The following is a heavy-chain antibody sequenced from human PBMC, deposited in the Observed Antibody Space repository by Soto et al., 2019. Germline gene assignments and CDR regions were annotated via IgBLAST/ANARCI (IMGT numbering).Heavy chain of an antibody. J-gene: IGHJ6*02. CDR3: ARETAGYCSSTSCYYYGMDV. CDR2: ISYDGRNK. D-gene: IGHD2-2*01. Sequence: QVQLVESGGGVVQPGRSLRLSCAASGFTFSSYAMHWVRQAPGKGLEWVAVISYDGRNKYYADSEKGRFTISRDNSKNTLYLQMNSLRAEDTAVYYCARETAGYCSSTSCYYYGMDVWGQGTTVTVSS. V-gene: IGHV3-30*04. CDR1: GFTFSSYA.